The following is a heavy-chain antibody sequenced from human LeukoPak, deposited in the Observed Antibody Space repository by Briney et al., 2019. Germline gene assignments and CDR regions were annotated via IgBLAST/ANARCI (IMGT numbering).Heavy chain of an antibody. V-gene: IGHV4-61*02. D-gene: IGHD3-3*01. CDR2: ICTRGST. Sequence: SETLSLTCTVSGDSISSGNYYWNWIRQPAGKGLEWIGRICTRGSTHFNPSLKSRVTISVDTSKTQFSLKLSAVTAADTAVYYCARDFPFWSNYLEYYYYMDVWGKGTTVTVSS. CDR1: GDSISSGNYY. J-gene: IGHJ6*03. CDR3: ARDFPFWSNYLEYYYYMDV.